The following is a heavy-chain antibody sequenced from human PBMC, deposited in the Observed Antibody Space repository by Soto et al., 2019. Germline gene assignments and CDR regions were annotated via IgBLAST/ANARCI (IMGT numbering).Heavy chain of an antibody. CDR2: ISYDGNTQ. Sequence: TGGSLRLSCAASGFTLSSYTIHWVRQAQGKGLDWVAVISYDGNTQFYGDSVKGRFIVSRDNSRNTLYLQLNNLQAEDTAVYYCAKVSRPSRISTPDFDYWGQGTLVTVSS. CDR3: AKVSRPSRISTPDFDY. CDR1: GFTLSSYT. J-gene: IGHJ4*02. V-gene: IGHV3-30*04.